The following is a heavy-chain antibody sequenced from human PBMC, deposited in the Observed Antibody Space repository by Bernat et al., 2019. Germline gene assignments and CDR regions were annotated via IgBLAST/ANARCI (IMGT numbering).Heavy chain of an antibody. CDR1: GFTLISYG. Sequence: EVQLVESGEGLVRLGGSLSLPCAASGFTLISYGMTWFRQAPGKGLEWVSFISSSSNYIYYADSVKGRFTVSRDNAKNSLYLQMSSLRAEDTAVYYCARHRAWELRDYWGQGTLVTVSS. CDR2: ISSSSNYI. V-gene: IGHV3-21*01. D-gene: IGHD1-26*01. J-gene: IGHJ4*02. CDR3: ARHRAWELRDY.